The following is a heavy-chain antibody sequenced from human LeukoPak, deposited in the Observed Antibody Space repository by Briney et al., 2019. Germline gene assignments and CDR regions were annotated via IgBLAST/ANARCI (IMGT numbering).Heavy chain of an antibody. Sequence: ASVKVSCKASGYTFTSYYMHWVRQARGQGLEWMGIINPSGGSTSYAQHFHGRVTMTRDTSTSTVYMELSSLTSEDTAVYYCARRGNRHFDYWGQGTLVTVSS. CDR1: GYTFTSYY. CDR2: INPSGGST. J-gene: IGHJ4*02. D-gene: IGHD2/OR15-2a*01. V-gene: IGHV1-46*01. CDR3: ARRGNRHFDY.